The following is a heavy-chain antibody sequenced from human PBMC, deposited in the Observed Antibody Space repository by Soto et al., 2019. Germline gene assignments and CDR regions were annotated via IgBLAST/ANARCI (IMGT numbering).Heavy chain of an antibody. J-gene: IGHJ4*02. D-gene: IGHD3-22*01. Sequence: GESLKISCKGSGYSFAGYWITWVRQKPGKGLEWMGRIDPSDSQTYYSPSFRGHVTISVTKSITTVFLQWSSLRVSDTAMYYCARQIYDSDTGPNFQYYFDSWGQGTPVTSPQ. CDR3: ARQIYDSDTGPNFQYYFDS. CDR2: IDPSDSQT. V-gene: IGHV5-10-1*01. CDR1: GYSFAGYW.